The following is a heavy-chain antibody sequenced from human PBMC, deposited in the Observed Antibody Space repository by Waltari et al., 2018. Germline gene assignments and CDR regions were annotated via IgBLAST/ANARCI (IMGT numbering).Heavy chain of an antibody. CDR1: GGSISSYY. J-gene: IGHJ5*02. D-gene: IGHD6-13*01. Sequence: QVQLQESGPGLVKPSETLSLTCTVSGGSISSYYWSWVRQPPGKGLEWLGYIYYSGSTNYNPSLKSRVTISVDTSKNQFSLKLSSVTAADTAVYYCAREGVAAAGARFDPWGQGTLVTVSS. V-gene: IGHV4-59*01. CDR2: IYYSGST. CDR3: AREGVAAAGARFDP.